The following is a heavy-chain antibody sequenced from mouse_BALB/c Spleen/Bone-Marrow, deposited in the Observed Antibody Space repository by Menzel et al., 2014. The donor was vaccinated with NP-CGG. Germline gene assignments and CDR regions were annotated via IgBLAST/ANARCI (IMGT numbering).Heavy chain of an antibody. CDR1: GFTFSSFG. J-gene: IGHJ4*01. CDR3: ARCRRTYGNRRREYAMDD. D-gene: IGHD2-1*01. V-gene: IGHV5-17*02. Sequence: EVMLVESGGGLVQPGGSRKLSCAASGFTFSSFGMHWVRQAPEKGLEWVAYISTGSSTIHYAETLKGRFTIPRVNPKNTVSRQMNSVRSKVTTVDYCARCRRTYGNRRREYAMDDWGQGTSVTVSS. CDR2: ISTGSSTI.